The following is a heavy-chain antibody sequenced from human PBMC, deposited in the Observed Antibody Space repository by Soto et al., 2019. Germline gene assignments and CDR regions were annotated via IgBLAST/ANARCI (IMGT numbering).Heavy chain of an antibody. CDR1: GGSISSYD. CDR3: ARGGLFRCGELCGYFDS. CDR2: ISYSGST. Sequence: SETLSLTCTVSGGSISSYDLRWIRQPPGKGLEWVGDISYSGSTNYNPSLTRRVRLSVDTSKTKISLKLSSVTAADTAVYYCARGGLFRCGELCGYFDSWGQGTLVTVSS. J-gene: IGHJ4*02. V-gene: IGHV4-59*01. D-gene: IGHD3-10*01.